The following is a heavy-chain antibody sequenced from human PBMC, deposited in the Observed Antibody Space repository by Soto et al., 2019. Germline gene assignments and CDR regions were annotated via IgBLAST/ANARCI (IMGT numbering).Heavy chain of an antibody. Sequence: EVQLLESGGGLVQPGGSLRLSCAASGFTFSSYAMSWVRQAPGKGLEWVSSFSCSGAYTFYADSVKGRFTISRDNSKNTLYLQMSSLRAEDTAVYYCASRNTAMDYFDYWGQGTLVTVSS. CDR3: ASRNTAMDYFDY. CDR2: FSCSGAYT. D-gene: IGHD5-18*01. CDR1: GFTFSSYA. V-gene: IGHV3-23*01. J-gene: IGHJ4*02.